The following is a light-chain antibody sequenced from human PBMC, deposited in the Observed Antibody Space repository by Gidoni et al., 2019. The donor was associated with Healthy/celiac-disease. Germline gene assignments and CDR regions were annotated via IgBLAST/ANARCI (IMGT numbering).Light chain of an antibody. Sequence: EIVMTQSPATLSVSPGDRATLSCRASQSVSSNLAWDQQKPGQAPRLLIYGASTRATCIPARFSGSGSGTEFTLTISSLQSEDFAVYYCQQYNNWPRTFGQGTKVEIK. CDR3: QQYNNWPRT. CDR2: GAS. V-gene: IGKV3-15*01. J-gene: IGKJ1*01. CDR1: QSVSSN.